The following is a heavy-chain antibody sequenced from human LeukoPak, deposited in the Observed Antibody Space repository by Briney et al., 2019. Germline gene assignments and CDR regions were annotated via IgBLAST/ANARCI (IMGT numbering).Heavy chain of an antibody. CDR2: ISDGGGST. CDR1: GFTFSSYA. D-gene: IGHD6-13*01. Sequence: PGGSLRLSCAASGFTFSSYAMSWVRQAPGMRLEWVSSISDGGGSTYYADSVEGRFTISRDNSKNTLYLQMNSLRAEDTAVYYCAKPAAAGTAVGYWGQGTLVTVSS. J-gene: IGHJ4*02. V-gene: IGHV3-23*01. CDR3: AKPAAAGTAVGY.